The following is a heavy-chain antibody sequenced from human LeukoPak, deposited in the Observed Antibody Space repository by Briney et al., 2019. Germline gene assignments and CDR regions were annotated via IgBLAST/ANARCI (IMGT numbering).Heavy chain of an antibody. J-gene: IGHJ4*02. CDR2: IKQDGSDK. CDR1: GFTFSSYW. V-gene: IGHV3-7*01. D-gene: IGHD3-16*02. Sequence: GGSLRLSCAASGFTFSSYWMSWVRQAPGKGLEWVANIKQDGSDKFYVDSVKGRFTISRDNAKNSLYLQMSSLRAEDTAVYYCARGYQALYFDYWGQGTRVTVSS. CDR3: ARGYQALYFDY.